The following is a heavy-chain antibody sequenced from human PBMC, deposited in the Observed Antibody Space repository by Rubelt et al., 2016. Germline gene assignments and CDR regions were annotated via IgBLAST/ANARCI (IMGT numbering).Heavy chain of an antibody. Sequence: VQLVESGGGLVNPGGSLRLSCAASGFTFGTYTIHWVRQAPGKGLEWVALISYDGSDKYYADSVKGRFTISRDNAKNTLYLQMNSLRDEDTAVYYSARGSYYFDYWGQGTLVTVSS. D-gene: IGHD2-21*01. V-gene: IGHV3-30*04. CDR2: ISYDGSDK. CDR3: ARGSYYFDY. J-gene: IGHJ4*02. CDR1: GFTFGTYT.